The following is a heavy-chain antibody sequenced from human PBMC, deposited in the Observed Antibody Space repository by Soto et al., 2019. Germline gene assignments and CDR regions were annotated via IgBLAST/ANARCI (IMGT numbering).Heavy chain of an antibody. V-gene: IGHV1-18*03. D-gene: IGHD3-16*02. Sequence: QVQLLQSGAEVKKPGASVKVSCKASGYTFTNYGITWVRQAPGQGLEWMGWSGAYNGNTPYTEISQGRVTRTTDTSTSTAYMKQRGMRYDDLAVYYCARVRKIVGYFYYYIDGWGNGTTVTVYS. CDR2: SGAYNGNT. CDR1: GYTFTNYG. CDR3: ARVRKIVGYFYYYIDG. J-gene: IGHJ6*03.